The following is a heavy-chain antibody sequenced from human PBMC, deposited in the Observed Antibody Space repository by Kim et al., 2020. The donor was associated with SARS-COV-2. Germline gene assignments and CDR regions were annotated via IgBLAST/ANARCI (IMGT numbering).Heavy chain of an antibody. CDR3: ARGLRLGELSLFPYYYYYGMDV. CDR1: GYTFTSYD. Sequence: ASVKVSCKASGYTFTSYDINWVRQATGQGLEWMGWMNSNSGNTGYAQKFQGRVTMTRNTSISTAYMELSSLRSEDTAVYYCARGLRLGELSLFPYYYYYGMDVWGQGTTVTVSS. D-gene: IGHD3-16*02. CDR2: MNSNSGNT. V-gene: IGHV1-8*01. J-gene: IGHJ6*02.